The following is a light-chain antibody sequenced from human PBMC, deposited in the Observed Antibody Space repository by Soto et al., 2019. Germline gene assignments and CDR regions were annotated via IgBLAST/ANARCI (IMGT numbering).Light chain of an antibody. CDR3: SSYTSSPVV. V-gene: IGLV2-14*01. Sequence: QSALTQPASVSGSPGQSITISCTGTSSDVGGYNYVSWYQQHPGKAPKLMIYDVSNRPSGVSNRFSGSKSGNTASLTISGIQAEDEADYYCSSYTSSPVVFGTGTKLTVL. J-gene: IGLJ1*01. CDR1: SSDVGGYNY. CDR2: DVS.